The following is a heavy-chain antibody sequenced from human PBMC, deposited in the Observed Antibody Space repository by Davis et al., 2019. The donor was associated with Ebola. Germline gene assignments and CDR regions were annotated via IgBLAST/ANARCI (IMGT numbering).Heavy chain of an antibody. Sequence: SETLSLTFTVPGGSISSYYWSWIRQPPGKGLEWIGEINHSGSTNYNPSLKSRVTISVDTSKNQFSLKLSSVTAADTAVYYCARRYRGTGYSSSWGQGTLVTVSS. D-gene: IGHD6-19*01. V-gene: IGHV4-34*01. CDR2: INHSGST. CDR1: GGSISSYY. J-gene: IGHJ5*02. CDR3: ARRYRGTGYSSS.